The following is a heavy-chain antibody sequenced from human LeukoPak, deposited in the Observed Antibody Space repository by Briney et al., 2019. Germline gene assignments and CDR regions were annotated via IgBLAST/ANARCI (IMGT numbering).Heavy chain of an antibody. D-gene: IGHD2-15*01. CDR2: IYSGGST. CDR1: GFTVSSNY. V-gene: IGHV3-66*01. J-gene: IGHJ3*02. Sequence: GGSLRLSCAASGFTVSSNYMSWVRQAPGEGLEWVSVIYSGGSTYYADSVKGRFTISRDNSKNTLYLQMNSLRAEDTAVYYCAREDRSRGAFDIWGQGTMVTVSS. CDR3: AREDRSRGAFDI.